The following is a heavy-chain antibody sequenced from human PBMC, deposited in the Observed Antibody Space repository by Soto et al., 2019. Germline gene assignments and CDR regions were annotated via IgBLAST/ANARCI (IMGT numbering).Heavy chain of an antibody. Sequence: SVKVSCKASGGTFSSYAISWVRQAPGQGLEWMGGIIPIFGTANYAQKFQGRVTITADESTSTSYMELSSLRSEDTAVYYCARDMTRPVVPYFDFWGQLNLVTVSS. V-gene: IGHV1-69*13. D-gene: IGHD2-21*01. J-gene: IGHJ4*02. CDR2: IIPIFGTA. CDR3: ARDMTRPVVPYFDF. CDR1: GGTFSSYA.